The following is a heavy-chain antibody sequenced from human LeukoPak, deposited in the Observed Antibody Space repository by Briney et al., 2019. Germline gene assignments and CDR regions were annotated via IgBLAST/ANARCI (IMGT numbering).Heavy chain of an antibody. Sequence: GGSLRLSCAASGFTFSSYAMSWVRQAPGKGLEWVSAISGSGGSTYYADSVKGRFTISRDNSKNTLYLQMNSLRAEDTAVYYCAKGGFWSGYYGVPDGMDVWGQGTLVTVSS. V-gene: IGHV3-23*01. CDR1: GFTFSSYA. D-gene: IGHD3-3*01. J-gene: IGHJ6*02. CDR3: AKGGFWSGYYGVPDGMDV. CDR2: ISGSGGST.